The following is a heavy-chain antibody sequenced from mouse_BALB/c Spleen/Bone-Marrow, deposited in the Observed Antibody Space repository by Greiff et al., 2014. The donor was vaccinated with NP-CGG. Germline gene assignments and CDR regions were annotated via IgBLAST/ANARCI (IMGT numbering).Heavy chain of an antibody. J-gene: IGHJ4*01. CDR3: ARWDYAMDY. CDR2: INPGSGGT. Sequence: VQLQQSGAELVRPGTSVKVSCKASGYAFTNYLIEWVKQRPGQGLEWIGVINPGSGGTNYNEKFKGKATLTADKSSSTAYMQLSSLTSDDSAVYFCARWDYAMDYWGQGTLVTVSS. V-gene: IGHV1-54*01. CDR1: GYAFTNYL.